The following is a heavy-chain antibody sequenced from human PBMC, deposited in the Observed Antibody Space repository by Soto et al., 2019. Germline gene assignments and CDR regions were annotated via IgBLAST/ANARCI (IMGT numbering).Heavy chain of an antibody. D-gene: IGHD3-3*01. CDR3: ASEGGFYDFWNAYRVLDC. CDR2: ISGSGGST. Sequence: GGSLRLSCAASGFTFSSYAMSWVRQAPGKGLEWVSAISGSGGSTSYPDSVKGRFTISRDNSKNTLYLQMNGLRAEDTAVYFCASEGGFYDFWNAYRVLDCWGQGALVTVSS. CDR1: GFTFSSYA. J-gene: IGHJ4*02. V-gene: IGHV3-23*01.